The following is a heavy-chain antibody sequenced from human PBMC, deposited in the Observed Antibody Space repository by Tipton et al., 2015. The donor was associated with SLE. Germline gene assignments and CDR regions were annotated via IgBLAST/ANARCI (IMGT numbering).Heavy chain of an antibody. Sequence: LRLSCTVSGASISSYSWSWIRQAAGKGLEWIGRFDPNGSTRYNPSFQSRVTMSMDTSKKQFSLVLSSVTAADTAVYYCAAHAAGRGGSGYWGQGTLVTVSS. J-gene: IGHJ4*02. V-gene: IGHV4-4*07. CDR2: FDPNGST. CDR1: GASISSYS. CDR3: AAHAAGRGGSGY. D-gene: IGHD2-15*01.